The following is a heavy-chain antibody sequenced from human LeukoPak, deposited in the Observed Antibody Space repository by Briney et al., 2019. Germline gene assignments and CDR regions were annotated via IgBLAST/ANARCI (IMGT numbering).Heavy chain of an antibody. Sequence: GGSLRLSCAASGFTFSDYYMSWIRQAPGKGLEWVSYISSSGSTIYYADSVKGRFTISRDNAKNSLYLQMNSLRAEDTAVYYCERESSSLTYPDFDYWGQGTLVTVSS. CDR3: ERESSSLTYPDFDY. CDR1: GFTFSDYY. CDR2: ISSSGSTI. J-gene: IGHJ4*02. D-gene: IGHD6-13*01. V-gene: IGHV3-11*04.